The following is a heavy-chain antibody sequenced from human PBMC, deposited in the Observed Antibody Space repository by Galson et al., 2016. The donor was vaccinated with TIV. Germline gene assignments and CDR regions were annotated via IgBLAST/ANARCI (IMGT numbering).Heavy chain of an antibody. CDR3: ARTHDIALSPFDI. D-gene: IGHD5-12*01. CDR2: INGDGSTI. Sequence: SLRLSCAASGFTFNTYWMHWVRQAPGKGLVWVSRINGDGSTISYVDSVKGRLTISRDNAKNTLYLQMNSLRAEDTALYYCARTHDIALSPFDIWGQGTMVAVSS. V-gene: IGHV3-74*01. CDR1: GFTFNTYW. J-gene: IGHJ3*02.